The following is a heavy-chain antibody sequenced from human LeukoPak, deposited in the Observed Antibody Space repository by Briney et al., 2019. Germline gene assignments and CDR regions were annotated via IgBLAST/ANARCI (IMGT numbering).Heavy chain of an antibody. D-gene: IGHD3-10*01. CDR2: IYYSGST. Sequence: SETLSLTCTVSGGSISSGGYYWSWIRQHPGKGLEWIGYIYYSGSTYYNPSLKSRVTISVATSKNQFSLKLSSVTAADTAVYYCARARGYGSDDAFDIWGQGTMVTVSS. J-gene: IGHJ3*02. CDR3: ARARGYGSDDAFDI. CDR1: GGSISSGGYY. V-gene: IGHV4-31*03.